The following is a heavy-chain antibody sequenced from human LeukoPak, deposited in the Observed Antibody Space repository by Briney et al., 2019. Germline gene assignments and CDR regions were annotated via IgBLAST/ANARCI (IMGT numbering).Heavy chain of an antibody. CDR2: IYYSGST. CDR3: ARDVTGTTALNWFDP. Sequence: SETLSLTCTVSGESISGFYWTWIRQPPGKGLEWIGYIYYSGSTNYNPSLKSRVTISVDTSKNQFSLKLSSVTAADTAVYYCARDVTGTTALNWFDPWGQGTLVTVSS. CDR1: GESISGFY. J-gene: IGHJ5*02. V-gene: IGHV4-59*12. D-gene: IGHD1-20*01.